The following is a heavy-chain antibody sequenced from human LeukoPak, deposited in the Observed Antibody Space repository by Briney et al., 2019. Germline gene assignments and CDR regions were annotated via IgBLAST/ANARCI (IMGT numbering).Heavy chain of an antibody. J-gene: IGHJ4*02. CDR1: GFTFNNYG. CDR3: AKDVSGSYSNFDY. CDR2: ISGSGGNT. Sequence: GGTLRLSCGASGFTFNNYGMNWVRQAPGKGLEWVSAISGSGGNTYYADSVKGRFTISRDNSKNTLYLQMNSLRAEDTAVYYCAKDVSGSYSNFDYWGQGTLVTVSS. V-gene: IGHV3-23*01. D-gene: IGHD1-26*01.